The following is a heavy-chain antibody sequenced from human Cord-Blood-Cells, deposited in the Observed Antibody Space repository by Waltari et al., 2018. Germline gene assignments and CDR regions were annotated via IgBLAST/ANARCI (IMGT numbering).Heavy chain of an antibody. CDR1: GYTFTGYY. D-gene: IGHD5-12*01. CDR3: AGPSGYDPYGMDV. J-gene: IGHJ6*02. Sequence: QVQLVQSGAEVKKPGASVKVSCKASGYTFTGYYMHWVRQAPGQGLEWMVWINPNWWGTNYAQRFQGRVTLTRDTSISTAYMELSRLRSDDTAVYYCAGPSGYDPYGMDVWGQGTTVTVSS. CDR2: INPNWWGT. V-gene: IGHV1-2*02.